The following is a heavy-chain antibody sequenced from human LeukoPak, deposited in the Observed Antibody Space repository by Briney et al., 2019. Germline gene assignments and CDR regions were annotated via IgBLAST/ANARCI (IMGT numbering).Heavy chain of an antibody. Sequence: PGGSLRLSCAASGFTFSSYGMHWVRQAPGKGLEWVAVISYDGSNKYYADSVKGRFTISRDNSKNTLYLQMNSLRAEDTAVYYCAKPHPAYVLFDIGAKGT. CDR1: GFTFSSYG. CDR2: ISYDGSNK. D-gene: IGHD3-10*02. CDR3: AKPHPAYVLFDI. V-gene: IGHV3-30*18. J-gene: IGHJ3*02.